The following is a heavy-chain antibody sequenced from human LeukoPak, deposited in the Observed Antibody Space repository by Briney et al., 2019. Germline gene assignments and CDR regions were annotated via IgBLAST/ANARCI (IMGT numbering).Heavy chain of an antibody. D-gene: IGHD3-16*01. CDR3: ARLAFRGMDV. Sequence: GGSLRLSCAASGFTFRTYWMSWVRQAPGKGLEWVANIKEDGGEKYYVDSVKGRFTISRDNARNSLYLQMNYLRAEDTAVYYCARLAFRGMDVWGQGTTVTVSS. CDR1: GFTFRTYW. V-gene: IGHV3-7*01. CDR2: IKEDGGEK. J-gene: IGHJ6*02.